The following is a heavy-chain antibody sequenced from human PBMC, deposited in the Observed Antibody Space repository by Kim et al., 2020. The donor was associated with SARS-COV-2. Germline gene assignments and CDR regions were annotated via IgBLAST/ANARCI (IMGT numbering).Heavy chain of an antibody. J-gene: IGHJ4*02. CDR2: LSGNGRSI. V-gene: IGHV3-23*01. Sequence: GGSLRLSCAASGFTFSTCTVAWCGRRGGRGVEWVSTLSGNGRSIFYADSVQGRFIISRDNSKNTLYLQMTSLTAEDTAVYYCARSHSSSWGTFDYWGQGTLVTVSS. CDR1: GFTFSTCT. D-gene: IGHD6-6*01. CDR3: ARSHSSSWGTFDY.